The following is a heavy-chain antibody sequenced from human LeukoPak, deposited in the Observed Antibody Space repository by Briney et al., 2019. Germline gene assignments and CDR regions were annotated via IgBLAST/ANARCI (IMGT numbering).Heavy chain of an antibody. V-gene: IGHV1-46*01. CDR2: INPSGGST. CDR1: GYTFTSYY. Sequence: ASVKVSCKASGYTFTSYYMHWVRQAPGQGLEWMGIINPSGGSTSYAQKFQGRVTMTRDMSTSTVYMELSSLRSEDTAVYYCARDRRTTVTTRGRNWFDPWGQGTLVTVSS. D-gene: IGHD4-17*01. J-gene: IGHJ5*02. CDR3: ARDRRTTVTTRGRNWFDP.